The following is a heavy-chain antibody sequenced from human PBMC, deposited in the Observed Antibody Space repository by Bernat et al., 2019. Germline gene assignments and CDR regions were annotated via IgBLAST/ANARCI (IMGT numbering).Heavy chain of an antibody. V-gene: IGHV3-64D*06. J-gene: IGHJ4*02. Sequence: EVQFVESGGGLVQPGGSLRLSCSVSGFTFSSSYMHWVRQAAGKGPEYISSISGNGDITYYADSVKGRFTVSRDNSKNTLYLQMSSLRTEDTAVYYCVRDRAIDYWGQGSLVTVSS. CDR1: GFTFSSSY. D-gene: IGHD5-18*01. CDR3: VRDRAIDY. CDR2: ISGNGDIT.